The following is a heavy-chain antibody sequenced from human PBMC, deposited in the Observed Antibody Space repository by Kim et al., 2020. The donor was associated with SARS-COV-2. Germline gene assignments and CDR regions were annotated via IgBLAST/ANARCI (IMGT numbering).Heavy chain of an antibody. D-gene: IGHD3-3*01. CDR1: GGSISSSSYY. Sequence: SETLSLTCTVSGGSISSSSYYWGWIRQPPGKGLEWIGSIYYSGSTYYNPSLKSRVTISVDTSKNQFSLKLSSVTAADTAVYYCARLSIFGALGFDPWGQG. CDR2: IYYSGST. V-gene: IGHV4-39*01. CDR3: ARLSIFGALGFDP. J-gene: IGHJ5*02.